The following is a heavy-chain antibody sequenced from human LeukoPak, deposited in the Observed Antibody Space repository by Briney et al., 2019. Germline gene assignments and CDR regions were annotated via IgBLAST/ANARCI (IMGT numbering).Heavy chain of an antibody. J-gene: IGHJ6*03. CDR2: ISSGGDTK. D-gene: IGHD3-3*01. Sequence: PGGSLRLSCAASEFVFSDYYMGWVRQAPGKGLEWVSYISSGGDTKYYADSVKGRLTISRDNAKNSLYLQMNNLRAEDTAVYYCANFWSGYSTPYMDVWGKGTTVTVSS. CDR3: ANFWSGYSTPYMDV. CDR1: EFVFSDYY. V-gene: IGHV3-11*01.